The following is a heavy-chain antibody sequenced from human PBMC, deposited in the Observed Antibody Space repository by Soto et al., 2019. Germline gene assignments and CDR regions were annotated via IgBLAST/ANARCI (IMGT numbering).Heavy chain of an antibody. CDR3: ARGRSYMVRGRHNWFDP. Sequence: QVQLQQWGAGLLKPSETLSLTCAVYGGSFSGYYWSWIRQPPGKGLEWIGEINHSGSTNYNPSLKSRVTISVETSKNQFSLELSSVTAADTAVYYCARGRSYMVRGRHNWFDPWGQGTLVTVSS. CDR1: GGSFSGYY. D-gene: IGHD3-10*01. CDR2: INHSGST. J-gene: IGHJ5*02. V-gene: IGHV4-34*01.